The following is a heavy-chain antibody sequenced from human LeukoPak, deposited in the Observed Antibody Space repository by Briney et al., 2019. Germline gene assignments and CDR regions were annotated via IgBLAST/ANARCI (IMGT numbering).Heavy chain of an antibody. CDR2: ISPDNGNT. D-gene: IGHD6-19*01. CDR3: VRSLLSGGWYDGLGPY. V-gene: IGHV1-18*01. CDR1: GYTFTIYG. Sequence: ASVKVSCKASGYTFTIYGISWVRQAPGQGLEWMGWISPDNGNTNFPQKLQGRVTMTTDTPTSTAYMELRSLRSDDTAVYYCVRSLLSGGWYDGLGPYWGQGTLVTVSS. J-gene: IGHJ4*02.